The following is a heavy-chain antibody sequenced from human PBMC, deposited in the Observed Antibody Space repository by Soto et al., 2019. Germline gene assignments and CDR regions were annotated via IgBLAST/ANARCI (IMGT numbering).Heavy chain of an antibody. V-gene: IGHV3-23*01. D-gene: IGHD6-13*01. CDR1: GLTFRGFA. CDR3: AKDRGSAAGYLDY. CDR2: ISGSGGST. J-gene: IGHJ4*02. Sequence: GGSMRLPWAASGLTFRGFAMSWVLKVPGKGLEWVSAISGSGGSTYYADSVKGRFTISRDNSKNTLYLQMNSLRAEDTAVYYCAKDRGSAAGYLDYWGQGTLVPVSS.